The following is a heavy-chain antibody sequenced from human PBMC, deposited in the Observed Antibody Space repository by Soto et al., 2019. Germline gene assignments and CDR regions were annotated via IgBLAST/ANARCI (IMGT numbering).Heavy chain of an antibody. V-gene: IGHV3-13*04. CDR2: IGTAGDT. J-gene: IGHJ2*01. Sequence: EVQLVESGGGLVQPGGSLRLSCAASGFTFSSYDMHWVRQATGKGLEWVSAIGTAGDTYYPGSVKGRFTISRENAKNSLYLQMNSLRAGDTAVYYCAREDSRRPDWYFDLWGRGTLVTVSS. D-gene: IGHD6-13*01. CDR3: AREDSRRPDWYFDL. CDR1: GFTFSSYD.